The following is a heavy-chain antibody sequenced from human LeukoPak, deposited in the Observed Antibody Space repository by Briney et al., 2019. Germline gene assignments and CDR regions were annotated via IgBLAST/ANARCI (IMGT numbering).Heavy chain of an antibody. J-gene: IGHJ3*01. V-gene: IGHV1-18*01. CDR1: GCTFASYG. D-gene: IGHD1-14*01. CDR2: ISAYNGHT. CDR3: ASRNNRDAFDV. Sequence: ASVKVSCKTSGCTFASYGFSWVRQAPGQGLEWMGWISAYNGHTNYAQKFQGRVTMTTDTSTTAASMELRSLRSDDTAVYYCASRNNRDAFDVWGQGTLVTVSS.